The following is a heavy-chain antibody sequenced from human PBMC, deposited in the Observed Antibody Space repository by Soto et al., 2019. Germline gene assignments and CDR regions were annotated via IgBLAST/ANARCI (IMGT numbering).Heavy chain of an antibody. D-gene: IGHD4-17*01. Sequence: GESLKISCKGSGYTFSTSWIGWVRQMPGKGLEWMGIIYPSDSDTRYSPSFQGQVTISADKSISTAYLQLSSLKASATAIYYCARNYGAYFDYWGQGTLVTVSS. CDR2: IYPSDSDT. V-gene: IGHV5-51*01. J-gene: IGHJ4*02. CDR1: GYTFSTSW. CDR3: ARNYGAYFDY.